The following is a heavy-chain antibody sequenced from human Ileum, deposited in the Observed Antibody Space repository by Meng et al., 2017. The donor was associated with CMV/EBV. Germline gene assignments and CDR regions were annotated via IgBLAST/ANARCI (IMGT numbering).Heavy chain of an antibody. CDR2: TYYRSKWYN. J-gene: IGHJ3*01. V-gene: IGHV6-1*01. CDR1: GDSVSSNRAA. Sequence: SETLSLTCAISGDSVSSNRAAWNWIRQSPSRGHEGLGRTYYRSKWYNDYAVSVKSRINIISDTSKNQLYLQLNSVTPEDTAVYYCAREGKDAFDFWGQGTVVTVSS. CDR3: AREGKDAFDF. D-gene: IGHD4-23*01.